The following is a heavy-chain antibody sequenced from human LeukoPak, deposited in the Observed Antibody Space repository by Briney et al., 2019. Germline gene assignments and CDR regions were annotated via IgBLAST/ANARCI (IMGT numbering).Heavy chain of an antibody. CDR3: ARDSRTTGTTSGYFDY. J-gene: IGHJ4*02. CDR1: GFTFDDYA. D-gene: IGHD1-1*01. Sequence: GGSLRLSCAASGFTFDDYAMSWVRQAPGKGLEWVSGINWNGGSTAYADSVKGRFTISRDNAKNSLYLQMNSLRAEDTAVYYCARDSRTTGTTSGYFDYWGQGTLVTVSS. V-gene: IGHV3-20*04. CDR2: INWNGGST.